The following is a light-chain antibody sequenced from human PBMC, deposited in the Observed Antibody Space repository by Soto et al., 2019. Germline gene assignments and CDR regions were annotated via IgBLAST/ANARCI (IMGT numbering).Light chain of an antibody. CDR1: QSVSSSY. V-gene: IGKV3-20*01. Sequence: EIGLTQSPGTLSLSPGERATLSCRASQSVSSSYLAWYQQKPGQAPRLLIYGASSRATGIPDRFSGSGSGPDFTLTISRLEPEDFAVYYCQQYGSSPYTFGQGTTLDIK. CDR2: GAS. J-gene: IGKJ2*01. CDR3: QQYGSSPYT.